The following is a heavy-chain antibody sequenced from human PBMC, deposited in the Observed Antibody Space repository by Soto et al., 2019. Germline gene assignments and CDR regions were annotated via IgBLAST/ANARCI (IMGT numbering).Heavy chain of an antibody. CDR3: ARLGRMGILDY. D-gene: IGHD6-13*01. Sequence: QLQLQESGPGLVKPSETLSLTCTVSGGSISSSSYYWGWIRQPPGKGLEWIGSIYYSGSTYYNPSLTSRVTISVDTSKNQFSLKLSSVTAADTAVYYCARLGRMGILDYWGQGTLVTVSS. CDR1: GGSISSSSYY. V-gene: IGHV4-39*01. CDR2: IYYSGST. J-gene: IGHJ4*02.